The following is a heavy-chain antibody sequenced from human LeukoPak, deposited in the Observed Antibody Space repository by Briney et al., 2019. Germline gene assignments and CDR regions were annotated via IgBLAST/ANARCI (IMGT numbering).Heavy chain of an antibody. Sequence: GGSLRLSCAVSGFTLTNHGVSWVRQAPGKGLEWVSIITGTGGKYYGDSVKGRFVLSRDNSKNTVYMQMSSLRAEDTATYYCAKDYCRDGNCPFPFLDSWGQGTQVTVSS. D-gene: IGHD2-15*01. V-gene: IGHV3-23*01. CDR1: GFTLTNHG. CDR2: ITGTGGK. J-gene: IGHJ4*02. CDR3: AKDYCRDGNCPFPFLDS.